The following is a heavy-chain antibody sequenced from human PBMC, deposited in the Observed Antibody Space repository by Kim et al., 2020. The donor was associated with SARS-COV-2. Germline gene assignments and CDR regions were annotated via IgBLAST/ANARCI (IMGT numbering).Heavy chain of an antibody. Sequence: DYAVSVKSRITISPDTSKNQVSLQLNSVTPEDTAVYYCARGAAGGYVYDYWGQGTLVTVSS. D-gene: IGHD6-13*01. J-gene: IGHJ4*02. V-gene: IGHV6-1*01. CDR3: ARGAAGGYVYDY.